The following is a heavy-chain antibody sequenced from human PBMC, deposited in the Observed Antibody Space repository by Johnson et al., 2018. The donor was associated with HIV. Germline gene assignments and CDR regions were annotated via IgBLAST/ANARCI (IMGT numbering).Heavy chain of an antibody. V-gene: IGHV3-7*04. D-gene: IGHD1-14*01. CDR1: GFTFSSFW. J-gene: IGHJ3*02. CDR2: INVDGSQT. Sequence: VQLVESGGGLVQPGGSLRLSCTASGFTFSSFWMTWVRQAPGKGLEWVANINVDGSQTYYLDSVQGRFTISRDNVNNSVFLLLNSLGVEDTAVYFCARAQLLFPENGFDIWGQGTMVTGSS. CDR3: ARAQLLFPENGFDI.